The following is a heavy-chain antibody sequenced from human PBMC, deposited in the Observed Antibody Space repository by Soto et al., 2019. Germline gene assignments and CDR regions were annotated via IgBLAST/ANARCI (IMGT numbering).Heavy chain of an antibody. V-gene: IGHV1-3*01. CDR3: ARENVPNHALDY. Sequence: ASVKVSCKASGYTFTSYAMHWVRQAPGQRLEWMGWINAGNGNTKYSQKFQGRVTITRDTSASTAYMELSSLRSEDTAVYYCARENVPNHALDYWGQGTVVTVSS. CDR2: INAGNGNT. CDR1: GYTFTSYA. J-gene: IGHJ4*02. D-gene: IGHD2-2*01.